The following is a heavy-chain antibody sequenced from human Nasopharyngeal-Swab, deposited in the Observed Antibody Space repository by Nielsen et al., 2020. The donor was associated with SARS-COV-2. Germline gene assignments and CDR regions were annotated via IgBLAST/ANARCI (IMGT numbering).Heavy chain of an antibody. Sequence: SVKVSCKASGGTFSSHAISWVRQAPGQGLEWMGGIIPIFGTANYAQKFQGRVTITADESTSTAYMELSSLRSEDTAVYYCARVTAMAEGYYYGMDVWGQGTTVTVSS. CDR3: ARVTAMAEGYYYGMDV. CDR2: IIPIFGTA. D-gene: IGHD5-18*01. CDR1: GGTFSSHA. J-gene: IGHJ6*02. V-gene: IGHV1-69*13.